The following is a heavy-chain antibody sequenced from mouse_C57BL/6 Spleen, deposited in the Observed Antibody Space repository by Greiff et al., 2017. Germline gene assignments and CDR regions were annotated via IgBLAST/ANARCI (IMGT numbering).Heavy chain of an antibody. CDR3: ARNYGNYYFDY. Sequence: DVHLVESGGGLVQPGGSLSLSCAASGFTFTDYYMSWVRQPPGKALEWLGFIRNKANGYTTEYSASVKGRFTISRDNSQSILYLQMNALRAEDSATYYCARNYGNYYFDYWGQGTTLTVSS. CDR2: IRNKANGYTT. CDR1: GFTFTDYY. V-gene: IGHV7-3*01. D-gene: IGHD2-1*01. J-gene: IGHJ2*01.